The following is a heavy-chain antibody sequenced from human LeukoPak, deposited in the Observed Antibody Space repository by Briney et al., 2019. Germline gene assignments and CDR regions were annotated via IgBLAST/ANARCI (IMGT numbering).Heavy chain of an antibody. Sequence: ASVKVSCKATSRISWVRQAPGPGVEWMGWIGTYGGDTYYAQKFQGRITVTTDTSTSTVYMELRNLRSDDTAVYYCARDLWNFYDDSGYNRDFDSWGQGTLVTVSS. V-gene: IGHV1-18*04. CDR2: IGTYGGDT. D-gene: IGHD3-22*01. J-gene: IGHJ5*01. CDR1: TSR. CDR3: ARDLWNFYDDSGYNRDFDS.